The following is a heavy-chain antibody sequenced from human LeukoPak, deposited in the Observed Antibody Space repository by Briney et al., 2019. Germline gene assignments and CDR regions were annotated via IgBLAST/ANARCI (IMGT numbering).Heavy chain of an antibody. CDR1: GFTFSTSW. J-gene: IGHJ1*01. Sequence: GGSLRLSCAASGFTFSTSWMIWVRQAPGKGLEWVANIKQDGNEKYYVDSVKGRFTISRDNAKKSLYLQMNSLRADGTAVYYCATLLLRGQGTLVTVSS. V-gene: IGHV3-7*01. CDR3: ATLLL. D-gene: IGHD2-21*02. CDR2: IKQDGNEK.